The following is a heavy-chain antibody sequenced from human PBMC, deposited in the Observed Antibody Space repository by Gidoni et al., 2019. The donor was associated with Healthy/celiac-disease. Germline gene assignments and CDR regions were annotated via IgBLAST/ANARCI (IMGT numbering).Heavy chain of an antibody. V-gene: IGHV3-15*01. CDR2: IKSKTDGGTT. CDR1: GFTFSNAW. Sequence: EVQLVASGGGLVKPGGSLRLSCAASGFTFSNAWMSWVRQAPGKGLEWVGRIKSKTDGGTTDYAAPVKGRFTISRDDSKNTLYLQMNSLKTEDTAVYYCTTAFVFFDWLLYYYYGMDVWGQGTTVTVSS. D-gene: IGHD3-9*01. CDR3: TTAFVFFDWLLYYYYGMDV. J-gene: IGHJ6*02.